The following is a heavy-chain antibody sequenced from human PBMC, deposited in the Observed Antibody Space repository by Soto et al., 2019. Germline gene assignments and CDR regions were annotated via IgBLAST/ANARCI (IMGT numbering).Heavy chain of an antibody. J-gene: IGHJ6*02. CDR1: GYTFNGSS. V-gene: IGHV1-2*02. CDR2: INPQTGGT. CDR3: ARERYQVISDGMDV. D-gene: IGHD2-2*01. Sequence: WASVKLSWTASGYTFNGSSIHWVRETPGQGLEWMGWINPQTGGTSYAQKFQGRVTLSRDTSINTAYLELSRLRFDDAAVYSCARERYQVISDGMDVWGQGTTVTVSS.